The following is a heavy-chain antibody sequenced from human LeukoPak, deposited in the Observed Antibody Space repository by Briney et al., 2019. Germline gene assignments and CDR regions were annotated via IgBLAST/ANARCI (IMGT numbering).Heavy chain of an antibody. D-gene: IGHD3-22*01. J-gene: IGHJ1*01. V-gene: IGHV4-39*01. CDR1: GASVSRSDSY. Sequence: SATLSLTCSVSGASVSRSDSYWGWIRQPPGKGLEWIGTIYYSGRPYYSPSLKSRVTMSVDPSDNQFSLNLRSVTAADTALYYCARRRYYDGSGYLEWGQGTLLSVSS. CDR2: IYYSGRP. CDR3: ARRRYYDGSGYLE.